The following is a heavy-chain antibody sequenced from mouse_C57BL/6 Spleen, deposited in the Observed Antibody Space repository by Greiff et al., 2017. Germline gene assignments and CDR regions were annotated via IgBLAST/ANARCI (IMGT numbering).Heavy chain of an antibody. Sequence: VQLQQSGAELVRPGASVKLSCTASGFNIKDDYMHWVKQRPEQGLEWIGWIDPENGDTEYASKFQGKATITADTSSNTAYLQLSSLTSEDTAVYYCTTLGDRGYWGQGTTLTVSS. J-gene: IGHJ2*01. CDR1: GFNIKDDY. CDR2: IDPENGDT. V-gene: IGHV14-4*01. CDR3: TTLGDRGY.